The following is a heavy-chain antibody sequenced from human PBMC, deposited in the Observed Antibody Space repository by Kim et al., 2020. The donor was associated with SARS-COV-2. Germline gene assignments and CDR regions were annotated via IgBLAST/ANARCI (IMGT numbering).Heavy chain of an antibody. Sequence: SETLSLTCTVSGGSISSTSYFWGWIRQPPGKGLEWIGSFDYSGGTYYSSSLKSRVSISVDTSKNQLSLRLGSVTAADTAVYYCARTSSDSSGYYFLDYWGQGTLVTVSS. V-gene: IGHV4-39*07. J-gene: IGHJ4*02. CDR1: GGSISSTSYF. CDR2: FDYSGGT. CDR3: ARTSSDSSGYYFLDY. D-gene: IGHD3-22*01.